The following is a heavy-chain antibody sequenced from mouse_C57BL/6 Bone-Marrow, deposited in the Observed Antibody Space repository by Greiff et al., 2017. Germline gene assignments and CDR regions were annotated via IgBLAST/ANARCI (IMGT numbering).Heavy chain of an antibody. J-gene: IGHJ4*01. V-gene: IGHV2-2*01. CDR1: GFSLTSYG. CDR2: IWSGGST. D-gene: IGHD2-5*01. Sequence: QVHVKQSGPGLVQPSQSLSITCTVSGFSLTSYGVHWVRQSPGKGLEWLGVIWSGGSTDYNAAFISRLSISKDNSKSQVFFKMNSLQADDTAIYYCARNSNSNYGLYYYAMDYWGQGTSVTVSS. CDR3: ARNSNSNYGLYYYAMDY.